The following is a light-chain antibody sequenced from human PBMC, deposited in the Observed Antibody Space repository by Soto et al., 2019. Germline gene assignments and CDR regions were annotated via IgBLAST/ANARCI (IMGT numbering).Light chain of an antibody. CDR3: QHYGSSSYT. CDR1: QSVSSN. CDR2: GAS. Sequence: EIVMTQSPATLSVSPGERATLSCRASQSVSSNLAWLQQKPGQAPRLLIYGASTRDTGIPARFSGSGSGTEFTLTISSLQSEDFAVYYCQHYGSSSYTFGQGTKLEIK. V-gene: IGKV3-15*01. J-gene: IGKJ2*01.